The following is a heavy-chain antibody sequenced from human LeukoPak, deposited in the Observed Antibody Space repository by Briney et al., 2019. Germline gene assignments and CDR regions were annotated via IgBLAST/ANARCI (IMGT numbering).Heavy chain of an antibody. CDR1: GFTFSNYA. V-gene: IGHV3-23*01. J-gene: IGHJ3*01. D-gene: IGHD4-17*01. Sequence: GGSLRLSCAASGFTFSNYAMSWVRQAPGKGLEWVSTISGSGGSTYYADSVKGRFTISRDNSKNTLYLQMNSLRAEDTAVYYCANYMTTVTTSAFDVWGQGTMVTVSS. CDR2: ISGSGGST. CDR3: ANYMTTVTTSAFDV.